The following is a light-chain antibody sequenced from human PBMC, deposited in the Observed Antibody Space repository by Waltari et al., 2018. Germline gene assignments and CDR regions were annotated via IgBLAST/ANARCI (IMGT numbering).Light chain of an antibody. CDR1: QATGSS. J-gene: IGKJ2*01. V-gene: IGKV1-9*01. CDR3: QQANSYPRT. CDR2: AAA. Sequence: DIRLTQSPSFLSASVGDRVTISCRASQATGSSFAWYQQKPGKAPILLIYAAATLDGGGPPRFSGSGSGTEFTLTISSLQPEDFATYYCQQANSYPRTFGQGTKLEI.